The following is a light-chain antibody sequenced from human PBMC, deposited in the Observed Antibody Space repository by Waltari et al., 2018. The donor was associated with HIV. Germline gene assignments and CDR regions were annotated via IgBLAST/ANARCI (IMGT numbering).Light chain of an antibody. J-gene: IGKJ2*01. CDR1: EDVSTF. V-gene: IGKV1D-8*01. CDR2: VAS. CDR3: QQYSSLPLT. Sequence: TQSPSLSASIGERVTIYCQATEDVSTFVGWYQHKTGTAPKLLIYVASVLQGGVPSRFSGSGSGTDFALTIGCLQSDDLATYFCQQYSSLPLTFGPGT.